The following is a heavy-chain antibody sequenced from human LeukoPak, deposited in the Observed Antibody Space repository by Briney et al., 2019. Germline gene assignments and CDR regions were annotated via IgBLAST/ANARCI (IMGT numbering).Heavy chain of an antibody. V-gene: IGHV4-39*01. CDR1: GGSISNSNSF. Sequence: SEALSLTCTVSGGSISNSNSFWARIRQPPGKGLEWIGTIYYSGITHYNPSLKSRATISVDTSKNQFSLKLSSVTDADTAVYYCARMVRYFEYFDYWGQGTLVTVSS. CDR2: IYYSGIT. D-gene: IGHD3-9*01. CDR3: ARMVRYFEYFDY. J-gene: IGHJ4*02.